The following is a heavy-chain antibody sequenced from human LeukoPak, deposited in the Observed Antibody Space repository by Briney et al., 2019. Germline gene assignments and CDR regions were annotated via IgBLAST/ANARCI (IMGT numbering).Heavy chain of an antibody. D-gene: IGHD5-12*01. CDR3: ARRVSSSGFDAFDV. J-gene: IGHJ3*01. CDR2: NYPGDSDT. V-gene: IGHV5-51*01. CDR1: GYSFPSQW. Sequence: GESLKISCKGSGYSFPSQWIGWVRQMPGKGLEWMGINYPGDSDTTYSPSFQGQVTMSADKSISTAYLQWSSLKASDTAMYYCARRVSSSGFDAFDVWGQGTMVTVSS.